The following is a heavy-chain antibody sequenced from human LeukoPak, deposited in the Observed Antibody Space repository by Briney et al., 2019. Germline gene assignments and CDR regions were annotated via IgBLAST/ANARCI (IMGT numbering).Heavy chain of an antibody. CDR2: IYYSGST. D-gene: IGHD6-13*01. CDR1: GGSISSHY. CDR3: ARIGPAAAGTSWFDP. Sequence: SETLSLTCTVSGGSISSHYWSWIRQPPGKGLEWIGYIYYSGSTNYNPSLKSRVTISVDTSKNQFSLKLGSVTAADTAVYYCARIGPAAAGTSWFDPWGQGTLVTVSS. J-gene: IGHJ5*02. V-gene: IGHV4-59*11.